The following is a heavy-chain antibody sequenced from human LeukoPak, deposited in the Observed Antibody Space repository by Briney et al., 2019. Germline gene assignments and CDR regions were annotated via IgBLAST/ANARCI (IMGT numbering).Heavy chain of an antibody. CDR1: EGSLRRYA. J-gene: IGHJ4*02. D-gene: IGHD7-27*01. CDR3: ARTGVIGKRHFDY. V-gene: IGHV1-2*02. CDR2: INPNSGGT. Sequence: ASVKVSCKTSEGSLRRYAFAWVRQAPGQGLEWMGWINPNSGGTNYAQKFQGRVTMTRDTSISTAYMELSRLRSDDTAVYYCARTGVIGKRHFDYWGQGTLATVSS.